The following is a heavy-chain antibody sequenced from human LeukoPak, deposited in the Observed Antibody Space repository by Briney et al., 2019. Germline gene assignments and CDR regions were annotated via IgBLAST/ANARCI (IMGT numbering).Heavy chain of an antibody. CDR3: ASGAAAGTGDY. J-gene: IGHJ4*02. CDR2: INWNGGST. Sequence: GGSLRLSCAASGFTFDDYGMSWVRQAPGKGLEWVSGINWNGGSTGYADSVKGRFTISRDNAKNSLYLQMNSLRAEDTAVYYCASGAAAGTGDYWGQGTLVTVSS. V-gene: IGHV3-20*04. D-gene: IGHD6-13*01. CDR1: GFTFDDYG.